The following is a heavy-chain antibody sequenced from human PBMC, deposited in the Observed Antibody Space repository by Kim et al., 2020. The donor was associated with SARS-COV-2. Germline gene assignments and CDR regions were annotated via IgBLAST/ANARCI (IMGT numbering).Heavy chain of an antibody. CDR3: ARAQDVWGSYGYWSFDI. CDR2: IYYTEDT. D-gene: IGHD3-16*01. Sequence: SETLSLTCTVSGGSMSSYYWTWIRQAPGKGLEWVGHIYYTEDTNYSPSLKSRVSLSLDTSKNQFSLRLSSVTAADTAVYYFARAQDVWGSYGYWSFDIWG. J-gene: IGHJ3*02. V-gene: IGHV4-59*13. CDR1: GGSMSSYY.